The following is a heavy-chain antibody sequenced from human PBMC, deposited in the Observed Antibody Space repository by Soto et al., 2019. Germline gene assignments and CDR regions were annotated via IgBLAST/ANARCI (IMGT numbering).Heavy chain of an antibody. CDR1: GGSISSYY. J-gene: IGHJ4*02. CDR3: ARDLTMVRGVIAFDY. CDR2: IYYSGST. V-gene: IGHV4-59*01. Sequence: QVQLQESGPGLVKPSESLSLTCTVSGGSISSYYWSWIRQPPGKGLEWIGYIYYSGSTNYNPSLKSRVTISVDTSKNQFSLKLSSVTAADTAVYYCARDLTMVRGVIAFDYWGQGTLVIVSS. D-gene: IGHD3-10*01.